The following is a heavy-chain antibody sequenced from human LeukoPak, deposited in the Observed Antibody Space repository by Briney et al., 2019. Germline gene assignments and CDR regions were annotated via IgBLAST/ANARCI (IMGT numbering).Heavy chain of an antibody. J-gene: IGHJ4*02. CDR2: IKQDGREE. Sequence: GGSLRLSCAGSGFTFSSYWMRWIRQAPGKGPEWVANIKQDGREEHYVDSAKGRFTISRDNANNLLFLQMNSLRAENTAIYYCTRDEAAATNWGQGTLVTVSS. CDR1: GFTFSSYW. CDR3: TRDEAAATN. V-gene: IGHV3-7*01. D-gene: IGHD6-13*01.